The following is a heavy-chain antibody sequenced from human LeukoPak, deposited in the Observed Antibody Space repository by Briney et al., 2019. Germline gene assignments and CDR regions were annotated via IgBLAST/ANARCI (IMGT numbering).Heavy chain of an antibody. CDR3: AKEGQWLVSGFDY. Sequence: PGRSLRLSCAASGFTFDVYAIHWVRQAPGRGLGWVSGICWNSGSIGYADSVKGRFTISRDNAKNSLYLKMNSLRVEDTALYYCAKEGQWLVSGFDYWGQGTLVTVSS. V-gene: IGHV3-9*01. J-gene: IGHJ4*02. CDR1: GFTFDVYA. D-gene: IGHD6-19*01. CDR2: ICWNSGSI.